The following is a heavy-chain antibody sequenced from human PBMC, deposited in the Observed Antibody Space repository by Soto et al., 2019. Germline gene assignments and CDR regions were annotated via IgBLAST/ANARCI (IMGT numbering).Heavy chain of an antibody. Sequence: GGSLRLSCAASGFTVSSNYMSWVRQAPGKGLEWVSVISGSGGSTYYADSVKGRFTISRDNSKNTLYLQMNSLRAEDTAVYYCAKNSIATGWFDPWGQGTLVTVSS. CDR3: AKNSIATGWFDP. CDR1: GFTVSSNY. J-gene: IGHJ5*02. D-gene: IGHD6-6*01. V-gene: IGHV3-23*01. CDR2: ISGSGGST.